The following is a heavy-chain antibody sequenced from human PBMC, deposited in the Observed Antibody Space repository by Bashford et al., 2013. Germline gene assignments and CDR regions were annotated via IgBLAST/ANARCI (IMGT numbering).Heavy chain of an antibody. Sequence: SETLSLTCSVSGDSISTYYWSWIRQPAGKGLECIGRINTNGNTIYNPSLKSRVTMSVDTSKNQLSLKLNSVTAADTAVYYCARGLYRENLDYWSQGTLVTVSS. V-gene: IGHV4-4*07. D-gene: IGHD2/OR15-2a*01. CDR2: INTNGNT. J-gene: IGHJ4*02. CDR1: GDSISTYY. CDR3: ARGLYRENLDY.